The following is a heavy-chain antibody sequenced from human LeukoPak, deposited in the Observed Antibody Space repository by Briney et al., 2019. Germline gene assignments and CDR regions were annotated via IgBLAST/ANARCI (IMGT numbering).Heavy chain of an antibody. CDR3: ASGKDGYNPYDAFDI. J-gene: IGHJ3*02. CDR2: IYYSGST. CDR1: GGSISSYY. D-gene: IGHD5-24*01. Sequence: SETLSLTCTVSGGSISSYYWSWIRQPPGKGLEWIGYIYYSGSTNYNPSLKSRVTISVDTSKNQFSLKLSSVTAADTAVYYCASGKDGYNPYDAFDIWGQGTMVTVSS. V-gene: IGHV4-59*01.